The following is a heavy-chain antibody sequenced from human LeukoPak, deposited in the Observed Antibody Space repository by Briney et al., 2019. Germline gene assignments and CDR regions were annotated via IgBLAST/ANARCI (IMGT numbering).Heavy chain of an antibody. CDR2: ISTYNGNT. D-gene: IGHD6-13*01. V-gene: IGHV1-18*01. J-gene: IGHJ4*02. CDR3: ARGFLTLTYSSSWYGDY. CDR1: GYTFTSYG. Sequence: ASVKVSCKASGYTFTSYGISWVRQAPGQGLEWMGWISTYNGNTNYAQKLQGRVTMTTDTSTSTAYMELRSLRSDDTAVYYCARGFLTLTYSSSWYGDYWGQGNLVTVSS.